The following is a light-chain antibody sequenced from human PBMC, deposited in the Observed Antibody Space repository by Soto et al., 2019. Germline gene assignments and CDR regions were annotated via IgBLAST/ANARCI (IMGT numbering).Light chain of an antibody. V-gene: IGLV2-14*01. CDR1: SSDVGGYDY. J-gene: IGLJ1*01. Sequence: QSVLTQPASVSGSPGQSITIACTGTSSDVGGYDYVSWFQQNPRKAPKLIIFEVSNRPSGVSYRFSGSKSGNTASLAISGLEAEDEATYYSSSSSSSFTLVFGTGTKVTVL. CDR3: SSSSSSFTLV. CDR2: EVS.